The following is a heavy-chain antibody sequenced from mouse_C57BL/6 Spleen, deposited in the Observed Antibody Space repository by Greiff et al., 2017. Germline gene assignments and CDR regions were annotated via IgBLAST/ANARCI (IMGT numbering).Heavy chain of an antibody. CDR3: TLGRGHFDY. V-gene: IGHV14-4*01. CDR1: GFNIKDDY. D-gene: IGHD4-1*01. CDR2: IDPENGDT. J-gene: IGHJ2*01. Sequence: LVESGAELVRPGASVKLSCTASGFNIKDDYMHWVKQRPEQGLEWIGWIDPENGDTEYASKFQGKATITADTSSNTAYLQLSSLTSEDTAVYYCTLGRGHFDYWGQGTTLTVSS.